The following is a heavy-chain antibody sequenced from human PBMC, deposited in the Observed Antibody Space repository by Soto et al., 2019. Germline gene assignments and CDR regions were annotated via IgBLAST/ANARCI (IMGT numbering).Heavy chain of an antibody. CDR1: GGSFSGYY. D-gene: IGHD3-3*01. CDR2: INHSGST. V-gene: IGHV4-34*01. Sequence: SETLSLTCAVYGGSFSGYYWGWIRQPPGKGLEWIGEINHSGSTNYNPSLKSRVTISVDTSKNQFSLKLSSVTAADTAVYYCARGNSVLRFLEWSQTPYYYYGMDVWGQGTTVTVSS. CDR3: ARGNSVLRFLEWSQTPYYYYGMDV. J-gene: IGHJ6*02.